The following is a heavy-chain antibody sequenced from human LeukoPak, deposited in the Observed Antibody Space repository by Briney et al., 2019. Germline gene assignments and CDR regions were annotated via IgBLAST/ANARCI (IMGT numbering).Heavy chain of an antibody. J-gene: IGHJ3*02. CDR2: IYSGGST. V-gene: IGHV3-53*01. CDR3: ARRRELLRGAFDI. D-gene: IGHD1-7*01. CDR1: GFTVSTNY. Sequence: PGGSLRPSCAASGFTVSTNYMSWVRQAPGKGLEWVSVIYSGGSTYYVDSVKGRFTISRDNSKNTLYLQMNSLRAEDTAVYYCARRRELLRGAFDIWGQGTMVTVSS.